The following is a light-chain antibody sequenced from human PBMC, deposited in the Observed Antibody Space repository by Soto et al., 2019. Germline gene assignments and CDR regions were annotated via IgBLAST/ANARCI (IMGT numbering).Light chain of an antibody. V-gene: IGKV3-20*01. CDR2: GTS. J-gene: IGKJ1*01. CDR3: QQYGSA. Sequence: EIVLTQSPGTLSVSPGERATLSCRASQSVSRSYLAWYQQKPGQAPRLLIYGTSSRATGTPDRFSGSGSGTDFTLTISRLEPEDSAVYYCQQYGSAFGQGTKVE. CDR1: QSVSRSY.